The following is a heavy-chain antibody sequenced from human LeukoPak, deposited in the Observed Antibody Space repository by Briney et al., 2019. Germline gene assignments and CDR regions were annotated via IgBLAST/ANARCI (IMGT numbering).Heavy chain of an antibody. CDR2: INPSGGST. D-gene: IGHD3-22*01. CDR3: ARETAHPTYYYDSSGSPDAFDI. Sequence: GASVKVSCKASGYTFTSYYMHWVRQAPGQGLEWMGIINPSGGSTSYAQKFQGRVTMTRDTSTSTVYMELSSLRSEDTAVYYCARETAHPTYYYDSSGSPDAFDIWGQGTMVTVSS. J-gene: IGHJ3*02. V-gene: IGHV1-46*01. CDR1: GYTFTSYY.